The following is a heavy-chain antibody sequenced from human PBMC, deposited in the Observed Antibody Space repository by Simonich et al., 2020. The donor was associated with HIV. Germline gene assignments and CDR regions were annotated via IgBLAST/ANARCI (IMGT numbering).Heavy chain of an antibody. J-gene: IGHJ4*02. CDR2: INHSGST. D-gene: IGHD4-17*01. CDR1: GGSFSGSY. CDR3: ARRHPTAVTTPYFDY. V-gene: IGHV4-34*01. Sequence: QVQLQQWGAGLLRPSATLSLTCAVYGGSFSGSYGGWIRQPPGKGLEWIGAINHSGSTNNNPSLKSRVPISVDTSKNQFSLKLSSVTAADTAVYYCARRHPTAVTTPYFDYWGQGTLVTVSS.